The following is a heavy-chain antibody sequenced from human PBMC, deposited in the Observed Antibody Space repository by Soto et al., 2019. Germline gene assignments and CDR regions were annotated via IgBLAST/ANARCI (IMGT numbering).Heavy chain of an antibody. CDR2: IWYDGSNK. CDR1: GFTFSGHA. CDR3: ARDGQSLAPYALDV. D-gene: IGHD6-19*01. J-gene: IGHJ6*02. V-gene: IGHV3-33*01. Sequence: QVQVVESGGGVVQPGRSLRLSCTASGFTFSGHAMHWVRQPPGKGLEWVAQIWYDGSNKYYADSVKGRFTISRDNSKNTLYGQWDSLRGEDTAVYDCARDGQSLAPYALDVWGQGTSVTVSS.